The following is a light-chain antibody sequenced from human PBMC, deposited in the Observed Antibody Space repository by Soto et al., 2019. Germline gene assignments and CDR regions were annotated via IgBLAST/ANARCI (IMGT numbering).Light chain of an antibody. CDR1: QSVRSH. CDR2: GAS. J-gene: IGKJ1*01. CDR3: QQYNSWLWT. Sequence: EIVLTQSPATLSLSPGERATLSCRASQSVRSHLAWYQQKPGQAPRLLIYGASTRATGIPARFSGSGSGTEFTLIISSLQSEDSAVYYCQQYNSWLWTFGQGTKVEIK. V-gene: IGKV3-15*01.